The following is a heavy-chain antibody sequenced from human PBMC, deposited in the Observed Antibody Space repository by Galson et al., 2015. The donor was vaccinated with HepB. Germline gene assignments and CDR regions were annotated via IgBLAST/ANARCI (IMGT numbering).Heavy chain of an antibody. V-gene: IGHV4-4*02. CDR3: ARDRIEIFGVVIIRDYYYYGMDV. CDR1: GGSISSSNW. Sequence: LSLTCAVSGGSISSSNWWSWVRQPPGKGLEWIGGIYHSGSTNYNPSLKSRVTISVDKSKNQFSLKLSSVTAADTAVYYCARDRIEIFGVVIIRDYYYYGMDVWGQGTTVTVSS. D-gene: IGHD3-3*01. CDR2: IYHSGST. J-gene: IGHJ6*02.